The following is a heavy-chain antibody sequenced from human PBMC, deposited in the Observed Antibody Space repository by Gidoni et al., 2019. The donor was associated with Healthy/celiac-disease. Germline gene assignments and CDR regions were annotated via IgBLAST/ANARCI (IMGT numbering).Heavy chain of an antibody. CDR2: ISWNSGSI. Sequence: EVQLVESGGGLVQPGRSLRLSCAASGLTVDDYAMHWVRQAPGKGLECVSGISWNSGSIGYADSVKCRFTISRDNAKNSLYLQMNSLRAEDTALYYCAKSRDRAVVVIIDYWGQGTLVTVSS. J-gene: IGHJ4*02. V-gene: IGHV3-9*01. CDR1: GLTVDDYA. D-gene: IGHD3-22*01. CDR3: AKSRDRAVVVIIDY.